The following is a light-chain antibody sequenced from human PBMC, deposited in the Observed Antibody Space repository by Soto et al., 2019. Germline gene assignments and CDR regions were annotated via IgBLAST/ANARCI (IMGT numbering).Light chain of an antibody. CDR1: QSISSY. CDR2: AAS. CDR3: QQSYSTPRT. J-gene: IGKJ1*01. V-gene: IGKV1-39*01. Sequence: DIQITHSPSSLSASLGDRVSISCRASQSISSYLNWYQQKPGKAPKLLIYAASSLQSGVPSRFSGRGSATDFTLPISRLPPEDFATYYCQQSYSTPRTFGQGTKVDIK.